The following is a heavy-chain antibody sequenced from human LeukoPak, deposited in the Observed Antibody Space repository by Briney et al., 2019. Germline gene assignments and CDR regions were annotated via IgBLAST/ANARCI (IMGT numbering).Heavy chain of an antibody. CDR3: VRGCMYRGWKTWFDP. V-gene: IGHV3-13*01. Sequence: PGGSLRLSCSASGFSFRDYDMHWVRQSEGKGLEWVSAVGTLSDTFYPASVKGRFTISRENAKNSIYFQMNSLRPEDTAVYYCVRGCMYRGWKTWFDPWGQGTLVTVSS. J-gene: IGHJ5*02. CDR2: VGTLSDT. D-gene: IGHD1-26*01. CDR1: GFSFRDYD.